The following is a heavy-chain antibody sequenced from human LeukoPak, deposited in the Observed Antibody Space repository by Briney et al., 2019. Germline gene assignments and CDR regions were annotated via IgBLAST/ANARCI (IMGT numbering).Heavy chain of an antibody. CDR3: ARDRDYGSGIFDY. V-gene: IGHV1-2*02. CDR1: GYTFTGYY. CDR2: INPNNGGT. D-gene: IGHD3-10*01. J-gene: IGHJ4*02. Sequence: ASVKVSCKASGYTFTGYYMHWVRQAPGQGLEWMGWINPNNGGTNYAQKFQGRVTMTRDTSISTAYMELNRLRSDDTAVYYCARDRDYGSGIFDYWGQGTLVTVSS.